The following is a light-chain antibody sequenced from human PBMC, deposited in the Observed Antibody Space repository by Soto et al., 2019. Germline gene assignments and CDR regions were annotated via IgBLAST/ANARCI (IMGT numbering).Light chain of an antibody. Sequence: IVMTQSPATLSVSPGERVTLSCRASQSVSSYLAWYQHKPGQAPRLLIYDASTRATDIPARFSGSGSRTELTLIISRIDSEDYAIYYCKQRSNWPSISFGQGTRLEI. CDR2: DAS. V-gene: IGKV3-11*01. CDR1: QSVSSY. J-gene: IGKJ5*01. CDR3: KQRSNWPSIS.